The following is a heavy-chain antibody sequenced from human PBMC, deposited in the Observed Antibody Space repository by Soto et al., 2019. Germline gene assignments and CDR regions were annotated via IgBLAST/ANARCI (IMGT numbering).Heavy chain of an antibody. CDR2: IKSKTDGGTA. J-gene: IGHJ4*02. Sequence: EVQLVESGGGLVKPGGSLRLSGAASGFTFSNAWMTWVRQAPGKGREWVGRIKSKTDGGTADYAAPVKGRFTISRDDSKNTLYLQMNSLKTEDTAMYYCATGRFSSSLYFDYWGQGTLVTVSS. V-gene: IGHV3-15*01. CDR1: GFTFSNAW. CDR3: ATGRFSSSLYFDY. D-gene: IGHD6-6*01.